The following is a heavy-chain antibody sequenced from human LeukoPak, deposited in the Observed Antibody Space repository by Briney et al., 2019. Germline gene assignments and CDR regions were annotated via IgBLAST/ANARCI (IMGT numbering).Heavy chain of an antibody. D-gene: IGHD4-17*01. J-gene: IGHJ4*02. V-gene: IGHV3-64*01. CDR1: GFTFSSYA. CDR3: ARSRGDDYGDV. CDR2: ISSNGGST. Sequence: GGSLRLSCAASGFTFSSYAMHWVRQAPGKGLKYVSAISSNGGSTYYANSVKGRFTISRDNSKNTLYLQMGSLRAEDMAVYYCARSRGDDYGDVWGQGTLVTVSS.